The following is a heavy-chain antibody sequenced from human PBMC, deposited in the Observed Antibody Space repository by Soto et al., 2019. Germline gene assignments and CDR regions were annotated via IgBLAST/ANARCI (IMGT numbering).Heavy chain of an antibody. CDR1: GFTFRTYG. J-gene: IGHJ4*02. CDR2: ISDDGSQK. Sequence: QVQLVESGGGVVQPGRSLSLSCAASGFTFRTYGMHWVRQAPGKGLEWVAFISDDGSQKYYGDSVKGRFTSSRDNSKNTLSLRMISLRTEDTSVYYCAKEAPGGWHFFDTWGQGTLVTVSS. CDR3: AKEAPGGWHFFDT. D-gene: IGHD6-19*01. V-gene: IGHV3-30*18.